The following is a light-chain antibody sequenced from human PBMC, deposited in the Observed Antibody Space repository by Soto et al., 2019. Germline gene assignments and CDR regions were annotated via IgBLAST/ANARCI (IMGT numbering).Light chain of an antibody. Sequence: VLTQPPSASGTPGQRVTISCSGSSSNIGSNYVYWYQQLPGTASKLLIYRNNQRPSGVPDRFSGSKSGTSASLAISGLRSEDEADYYCAAWDDSLSGRYVFGTGTKVTVL. CDR2: RNN. V-gene: IGLV1-47*01. CDR3: AAWDDSLSGRYV. CDR1: SSNIGSNY. J-gene: IGLJ1*01.